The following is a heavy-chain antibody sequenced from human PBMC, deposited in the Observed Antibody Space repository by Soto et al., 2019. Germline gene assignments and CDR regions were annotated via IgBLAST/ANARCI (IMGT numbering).Heavy chain of an antibody. CDR3: ARWRGANNFDY. D-gene: IGHD1-26*01. Sequence: SQTLTLTCTIPGDSVSSNSAAWSWIRQSPSRGLEWLGRTYYRSKWYNDYAVSVKSRITINPDTSKNQFSLQLNSVPPEDTAVYYCARWRGANNFDYWGQGTLVTVSS. CDR2: TYYRSKWYN. V-gene: IGHV6-1*01. J-gene: IGHJ4*02. CDR1: GDSVSSNSAA.